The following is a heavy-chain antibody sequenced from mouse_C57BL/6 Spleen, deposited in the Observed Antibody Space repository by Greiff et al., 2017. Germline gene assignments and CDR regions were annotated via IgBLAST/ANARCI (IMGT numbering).Heavy chain of an antibody. Sequence: VQLKESGGGLVQPGGSLSLSCAASGFTFTDYYMSWVRQPPGKALEWLGFIRNKANGYTTEYSASVKGRFTISRDNSQSILYLQMNALRAEDSATYYCARSGHYFDYWGQGTTLTVSS. J-gene: IGHJ2*01. V-gene: IGHV7-3*01. CDR1: GFTFTDYY. CDR2: IRNKANGYTT. CDR3: ARSGHYFDY.